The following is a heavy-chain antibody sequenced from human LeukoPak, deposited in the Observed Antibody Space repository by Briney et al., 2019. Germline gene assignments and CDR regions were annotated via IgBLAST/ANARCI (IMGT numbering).Heavy chain of an antibody. J-gene: IGHJ3*02. CDR3: ARIRDGYNDAYDI. CDR1: GYTFTSYG. Sequence: GASVKVSCKASGYTFTSYGISWVRQAPGQGLEWMGLINPSGGNTNYAQNFQGRVTMTRNTSASTVYMELSSLRSEDTAIYYCARIRDGYNDAYDIWGQGTVVTVPS. D-gene: IGHD5-24*01. CDR2: INPSGGNT. V-gene: IGHV1-46*01.